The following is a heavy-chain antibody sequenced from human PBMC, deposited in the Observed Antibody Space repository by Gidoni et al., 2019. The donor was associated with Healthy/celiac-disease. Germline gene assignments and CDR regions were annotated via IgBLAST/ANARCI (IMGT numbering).Heavy chain of an antibody. CDR1: GFTFSSYA. Sequence: EVQLLESGGGLVQPGGSLRLSCAASGFTFSSYAMSWVRQAPGKGLEWVSAISGSGGSTYYADSVKGRFTISRDNSKNTLYLQMNSLRAEDTAVYYCAKDSFGGVIVPNYFDYWGQGTLVTVSS. CDR2: ISGSGGST. J-gene: IGHJ4*02. CDR3: AKDSFGGVIVPNYFDY. V-gene: IGHV3-23*01. D-gene: IGHD3-16*02.